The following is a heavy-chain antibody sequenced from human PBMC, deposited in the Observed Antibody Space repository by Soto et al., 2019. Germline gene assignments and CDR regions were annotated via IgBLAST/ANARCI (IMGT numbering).Heavy chain of an antibody. CDR1: GFTFSSYS. D-gene: IGHD2-2*01. V-gene: IGHV3-23*01. Sequence: DVRLLESGGGLVQPGGSLRLSCAASGFTFSSYSMSWVRQAPGKGLEWVSTIGTSASTYYGDSVRGRFTISRDNSRNTLYLQMNSLRAEYPVVYYCADLSRYCTSSNCDWGQGTLVTVSS. J-gene: IGHJ4*02. CDR3: ADLSRYCTSSNCD. CDR2: IGTSAST.